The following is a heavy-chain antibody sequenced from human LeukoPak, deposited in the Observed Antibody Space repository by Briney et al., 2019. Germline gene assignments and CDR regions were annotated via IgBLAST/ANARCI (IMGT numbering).Heavy chain of an antibody. D-gene: IGHD3-22*01. CDR1: GGSINSGGYY. J-gene: IGHJ3*02. Sequence: KPSETLSLTCTVSGGSINSGGYYWSWIRQPPGKGLEWIGYIYHSGSTYYNPSLKSRVTISVDRSKNQFSLKLSSVTAADTAVYYCARQCYYDSSGYSDAFDIWGQGTMVTVSS. V-gene: IGHV4-30-2*01. CDR3: ARQCYYDSSGYSDAFDI. CDR2: IYHSGST.